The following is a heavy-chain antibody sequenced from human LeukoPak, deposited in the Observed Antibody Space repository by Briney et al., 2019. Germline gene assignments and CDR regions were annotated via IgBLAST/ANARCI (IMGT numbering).Heavy chain of an antibody. CDR2: ITSSASTI. V-gene: IGHV3-48*04. CDR1: GFTFSSYS. D-gene: IGHD1-26*01. CDR3: ARKVLSGSRYFDY. J-gene: IGHJ4*02. Sequence: PGGSLRLSCAASGFTFSSYSMNWVRQAPGKGLEWVSYITSSASTIYYAESVKGRFTISRDNAKNSLFLQMNSLRAEDTAVYYCARKVLSGSRYFDYWGQGALVTVSS.